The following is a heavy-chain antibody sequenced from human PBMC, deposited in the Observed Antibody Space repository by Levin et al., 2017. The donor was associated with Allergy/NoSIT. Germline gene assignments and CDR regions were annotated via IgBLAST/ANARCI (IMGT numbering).Heavy chain of an antibody. CDR2: IYLSGST. CDR1: GGSISSGGYS. Sequence: SSETLSLTCAVSGGSISSGGYSWSWIRQPPGKGLKWIGNIYLSGSTNDNPSLKSRVTMSVDRSKNQFSLKLSYVTAADTAVYYCARVAGYSYGYYFDYWGPGTLVTVSS. D-gene: IGHD5-18*01. J-gene: IGHJ4*02. V-gene: IGHV4-30-2*01. CDR3: ARVAGYSYGYYFDY.